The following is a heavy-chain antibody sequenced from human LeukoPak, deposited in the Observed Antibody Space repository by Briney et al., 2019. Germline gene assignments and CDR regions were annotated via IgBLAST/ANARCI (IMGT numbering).Heavy chain of an antibody. CDR3: AKSWELLNFDY. Sequence: GGSLRLSCAASGFTFSSYGMTWVRQAPGKGLEWVSSITGSGDGAYYADSVKGRFTFSRDNSKKTVYLQMNSLRAEDTAIYYCAKSWELLNFDYWGQGALVTVSS. CDR1: GFTFSSYG. V-gene: IGHV3-23*01. CDR2: ITGSGDGA. J-gene: IGHJ4*02. D-gene: IGHD1-26*01.